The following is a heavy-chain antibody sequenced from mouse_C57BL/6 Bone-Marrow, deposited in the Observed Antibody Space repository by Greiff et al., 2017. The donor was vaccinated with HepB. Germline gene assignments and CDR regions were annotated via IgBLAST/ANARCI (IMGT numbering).Heavy chain of an antibody. CDR3: AKGGYYGLFDY. V-gene: IGHV1-64*01. D-gene: IGHD1-1*01. CDR1: GYTFTSYW. J-gene: IGHJ2*01. Sequence: VQLQQPGAELVKPGASVKLSCKASGYTFTSYWMHWVKQRPGQVLEWIGMIHPNSGSTNYNEKFKSKATLTVDKSSSTAYMQLSSLTSEDSAVYYCAKGGYYGLFDYWGQGTTLTVSS. CDR2: IHPNSGST.